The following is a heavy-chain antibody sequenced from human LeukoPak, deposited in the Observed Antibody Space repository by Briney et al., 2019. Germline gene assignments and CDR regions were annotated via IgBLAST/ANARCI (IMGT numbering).Heavy chain of an antibody. CDR2: IYAGNGNT. CDR1: GHTFTTCA. CDR3: ARDPGIPLAGTLEFFQH. Sequence: ASVKVSCKASGHTFTTCAIHWVRQAPGQRLEWMGWIYAGNGNTKYSQKFQGRLTITRDTSASTAYMELSSLRSEDTAVYYCARDPGIPLAGTLEFFQHWGQGTLVTVSS. V-gene: IGHV1-3*01. J-gene: IGHJ1*01. D-gene: IGHD6-19*01.